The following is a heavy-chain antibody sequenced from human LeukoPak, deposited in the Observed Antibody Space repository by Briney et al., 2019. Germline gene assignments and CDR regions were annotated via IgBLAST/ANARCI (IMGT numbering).Heavy chain of an antibody. J-gene: IGHJ3*02. D-gene: IGHD3-10*01. CDR1: GFTFSSYW. CDR3: ARVTLVRGEAFDI. V-gene: IGHV3-74*01. Sequence: GGSLRLSCAASGFTFSSYWMHWVRQAPGKGLVWVSRINSDGSSTSYADSVKGRFTISRDNAKNTLYLQMNSLRAEDTAVYYCARVTLVRGEAFDIWGQGTMVTVSS. CDR2: INSDGSST.